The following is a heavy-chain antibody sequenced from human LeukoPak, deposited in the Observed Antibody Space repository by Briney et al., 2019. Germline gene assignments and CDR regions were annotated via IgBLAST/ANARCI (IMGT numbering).Heavy chain of an antibody. Sequence: SETLSLTCTVSGGSISSGGYYWSWIRQHPGKGLEWIGYIYYSGSTYYNPSLKSRVTISVDTSKNQFSLKLSSVTAADTAVYYCARVGGYDSSGYYFGYWGQGTLVTVSS. CDR2: IYYSGST. J-gene: IGHJ4*02. D-gene: IGHD3-22*01. CDR3: ARVGGYDSSGYYFGY. V-gene: IGHV4-31*03. CDR1: GGSISSGGYY.